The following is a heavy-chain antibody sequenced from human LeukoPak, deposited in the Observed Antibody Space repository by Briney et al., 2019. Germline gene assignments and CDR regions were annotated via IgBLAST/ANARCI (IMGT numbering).Heavy chain of an antibody. CDR3: ARVAPSGVVLRGNYYYFYYMDV. Sequence: SETLSLTCAVSGYSISSGYYWGWIRQPPGKGLEWIGSIYHIGSTYYNPSLRSRVTISVDTSKNQFSLKLSSVTAADTAVYYCARVAPSGVVLRGNYYYFYYMDVWGKGTTVTVSS. J-gene: IGHJ6*03. V-gene: IGHV4-38-2*01. D-gene: IGHD3-3*01. CDR1: GYSISSGYY. CDR2: IYHIGST.